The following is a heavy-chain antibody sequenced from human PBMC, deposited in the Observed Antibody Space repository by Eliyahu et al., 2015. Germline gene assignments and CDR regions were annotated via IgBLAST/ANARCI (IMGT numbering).Heavy chain of an antibody. CDR1: GYTFTSYD. CDR3: ARLHNAHDFWSGILYYYYGMDV. V-gene: IGHV1-8*01. D-gene: IGHD3-3*01. J-gene: IGHJ6*04. CDR2: MNPNSGNT. Sequence: QVQLVQSGAEVKKPGASVKVSCKASGYTFTSYDINWVRQATGQGLEWMGWMNPNSGNTGYAQKFQGRVTMTRNTSISTAYMELSSLRSEDTAVYYCARLHNAHDFWSGILYYYYGMDVWGKGTTVTVSS.